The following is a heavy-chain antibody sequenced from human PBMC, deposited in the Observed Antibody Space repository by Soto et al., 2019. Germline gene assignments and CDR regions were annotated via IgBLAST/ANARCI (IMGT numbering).Heavy chain of an antibody. CDR2: IFPLTDIP. J-gene: IGHJ4*02. CDR1: GGTFRNYP. CDR3: ARGPLVVLNYFES. Sequence: QVQLVQSGTEVKKPGSSVKVSCKASGGTFRNYPINWVRQAPGQGLEWMGSIFPLTDIPDYAQNFQARLTISADKSTRTAYMELSSLTSDDTAMYFCARGPLVVLNYFESWGQGTLVPVSS. V-gene: IGHV1-69*02.